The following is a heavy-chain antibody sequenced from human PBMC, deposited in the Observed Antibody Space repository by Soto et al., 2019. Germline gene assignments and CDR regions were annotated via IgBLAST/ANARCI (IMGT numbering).Heavy chain of an antibody. CDR1: GGSISGYY. D-gene: IGHD3-3*01. J-gene: IGHJ6*03. Sequence: QVQLQESGPGLVKPSETLSLTCTVSGGSISGYYWAWIRQPPGKGLEWIGYIYYSGSTNYNPSLKSPVTISVDSSMSQFSLKLNSVTAADTAVYYCARGQRLLRGVGVVTWNYMDVWGKGTTVTVSS. CDR2: IYYSGST. V-gene: IGHV4-59*01. CDR3: ARGQRLLRGVGVVTWNYMDV.